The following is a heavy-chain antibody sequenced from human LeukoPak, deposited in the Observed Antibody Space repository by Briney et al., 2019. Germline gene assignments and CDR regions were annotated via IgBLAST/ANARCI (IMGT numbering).Heavy chain of an antibody. J-gene: IGHJ4*02. D-gene: IGHD6-19*01. CDR1: GGSVSSGSYY. Sequence: SETLSLTCTVSGGSVSSGSYYWSWIRQPPGKGLEWIGYIYYSGSTNYNPSLKSRVTISVDTSKNQFSLKLSSVTAAETAVYYCARDYRRIRAVAGTFDYWGQGTLVTVSS. CDR3: ARDYRRIRAVAGTFDY. V-gene: IGHV4-61*01. CDR2: IYYSGST.